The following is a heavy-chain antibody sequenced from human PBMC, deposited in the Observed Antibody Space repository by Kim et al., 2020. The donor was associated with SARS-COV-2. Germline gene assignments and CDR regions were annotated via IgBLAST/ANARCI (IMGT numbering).Heavy chain of an antibody. CDR3: ARNGLGVKGFFDS. J-gene: IGHJ4*02. CDR2: VHYSGQT. CDR1: GDSITSGPHY. D-gene: IGHD3-16*01. Sequence: TLSLTCTVSGDSITSGPHYWSWVRQHPGGGLEWIGYVHYSGQTYYNPSLKSRLLISADPSKGQFSLTLSSVTAADTAVYYCARNGLGVKGFFDSWGQGTLVTVSS. V-gene: IGHV4-31*03.